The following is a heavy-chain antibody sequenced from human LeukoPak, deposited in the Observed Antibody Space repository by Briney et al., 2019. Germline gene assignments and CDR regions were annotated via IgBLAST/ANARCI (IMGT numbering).Heavy chain of an antibody. V-gene: IGHV3-33*08. D-gene: IGHD3-10*01. CDR1: GFDFPTYA. J-gene: IGHJ3*02. Sequence: GGSLRLSCAASGFDFPTYAMHWVRQAPGKGLEWVAVIWYDGSNKYYADSVKGRFTISRDNSKNTLYLQMNSLRAEDTAVYYCARDKGRYYGSGGPDIWGQGTMVTVSS. CDR3: ARDKGRYYGSGGPDI. CDR2: IWYDGSNK.